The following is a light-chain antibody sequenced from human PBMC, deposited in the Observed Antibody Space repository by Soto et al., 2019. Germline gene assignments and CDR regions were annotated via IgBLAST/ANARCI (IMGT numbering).Light chain of an antibody. Sequence: VLTQSPATLSLSPGERATLSCRASLNVNSYLAWYQQKPGQAPRLLIYDASTRAPGIPARFSGSGSGTESTLSISSLQSEDFAVYYCQQYYKWPITFGQGTRLEIK. CDR2: DAS. J-gene: IGKJ5*01. V-gene: IGKV3-15*01. CDR3: QQYYKWPIT. CDR1: LNVNSY.